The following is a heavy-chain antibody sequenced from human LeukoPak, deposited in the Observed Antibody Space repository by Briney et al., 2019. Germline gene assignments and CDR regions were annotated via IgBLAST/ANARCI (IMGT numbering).Heavy chain of an antibody. CDR2: IILPLDIT. D-gene: IGHD6-19*01. V-gene: IGHV1-69*04. Sequence: ASVKVSCKASGGTFLSYGVTWVRQAPGQGLEWMGKIILPLDITNYAQQFQGGVTITTDKSTDTVFLELSRLRSQDTAAYYCARSSVTGHFDFWRQGTLVTVSS. CDR3: ARSSVTGHFDF. J-gene: IGHJ4*02. CDR1: GGTFLSYG.